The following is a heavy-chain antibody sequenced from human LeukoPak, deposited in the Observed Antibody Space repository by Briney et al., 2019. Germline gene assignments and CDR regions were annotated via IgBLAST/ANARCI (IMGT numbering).Heavy chain of an antibody. V-gene: IGHV3-21*01. Sequence: PGGSLRLSCAASGFTFSSYSMNWVRQAPGKGLEWVSSISSSSSYIYHADSVKGRFTISRDNAKNSLYLQMNSLRAEDTAVYYCARGRYDFDYWGQGTLVTVSS. CDR1: GFTFSSYS. CDR2: ISSSSSYI. J-gene: IGHJ4*02. CDR3: ARGRYDFDY. D-gene: IGHD3-9*01.